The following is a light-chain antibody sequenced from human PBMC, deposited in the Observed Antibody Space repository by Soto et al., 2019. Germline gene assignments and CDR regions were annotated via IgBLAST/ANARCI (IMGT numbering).Light chain of an antibody. J-gene: IGKJ5*01. CDR3: QQSYSTHTIT. CDR2: AAS. CDR1: PSISRY. V-gene: IGKV1-39*01. Sequence: DIQMTQSPSSLAASLGDRVTITCRASPSISRYLNWYQQKPGKAPKLLIYAASSLQSGVPSRFTGSGSGTDFTLTISSLQPDDFATYYCQQSYSTHTITFGQGTRLEIK.